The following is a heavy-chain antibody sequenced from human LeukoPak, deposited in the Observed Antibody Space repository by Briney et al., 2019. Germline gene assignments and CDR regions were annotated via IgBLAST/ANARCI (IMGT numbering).Heavy chain of an antibody. Sequence: GGSLRLSCAASGFTFSSYEMNWVRQAPGQGLEWVSSISETSSHTFYADSVKGRFTISRDNTKNTLFLQMNSLRVEDTAIYYCAKDFSSSWQFDPWGQGTLVTVSS. J-gene: IGHJ5*02. V-gene: IGHV3-23*01. CDR3: AKDFSSSWQFDP. CDR2: ISETSSHT. CDR1: GFTFSSYE. D-gene: IGHD6-13*01.